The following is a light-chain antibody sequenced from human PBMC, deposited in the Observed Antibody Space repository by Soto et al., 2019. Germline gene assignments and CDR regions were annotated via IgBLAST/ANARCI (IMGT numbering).Light chain of an antibody. CDR1: QSVSSY. V-gene: IGKV3-11*01. CDR2: DAS. J-gene: IGKJ3*01. Sequence: EIVLTQSPATLSLSPGERATLSCRASQSVSSYLAWYQQKPGQAPRLLIYDASTRATGIPARFSGSGSGTDFTLTISCLEPEDFAVYYCQQRSKLPRVFGPGTKVDIK. CDR3: QQRSKLPRV.